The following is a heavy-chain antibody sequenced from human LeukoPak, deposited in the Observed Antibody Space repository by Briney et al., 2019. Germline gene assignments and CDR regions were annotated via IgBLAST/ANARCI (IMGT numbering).Heavy chain of an antibody. Sequence: ASVKVSCKASGYTFTTYYVHWVRQAPGQGLEWLGIINTSAGSTTYAQKFQGRVTMTRDTSTSTVYMELNSLRSEDTAAYYCATGGNILTTTGRAFHMWGQGTMVTVSS. V-gene: IGHV1-46*01. J-gene: IGHJ3*02. CDR1: GYTFTTYY. D-gene: IGHD5-12*01. CDR2: INTSAGST. CDR3: ATGGNILTTTGRAFHM.